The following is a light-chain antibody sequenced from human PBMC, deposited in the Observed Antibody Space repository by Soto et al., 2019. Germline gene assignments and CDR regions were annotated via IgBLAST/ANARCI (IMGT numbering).Light chain of an antibody. J-gene: IGKJ1*01. CDR2: DAS. CDR3: QRRSNWPPTWT. Sequence: EIVLSQSPATLSLSPGERATLSCRASQSVSSYLAWYQHIPGQAPRLLIYDASKRATGIPARFSGSGSGTDFTLTISSLEPEDFAVYFCQRRSNWPPTWTFGQGTKVEVK. V-gene: IGKV3-11*01. CDR1: QSVSSY.